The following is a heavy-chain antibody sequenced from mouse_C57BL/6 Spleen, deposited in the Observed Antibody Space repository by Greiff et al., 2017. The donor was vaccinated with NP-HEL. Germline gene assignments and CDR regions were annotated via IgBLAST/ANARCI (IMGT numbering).Heavy chain of an antibody. V-gene: IGHV1-69*01. CDR2: IDPSDSYT. CDR1: GYTFTSYW. Sequence: QVQLKQPGAELVMPGASVKLSCKASGYTFTSYWMHWVKQRPGQGLEWIGEIDPSDSYTNYNQKFKGKSTLTVDKSSSTACMQLSSLTSEDSAVYYCARYPAVYGSSPYYFDYWGQGTTLTVSS. D-gene: IGHD1-1*01. CDR3: ARYPAVYGSSPYYFDY. J-gene: IGHJ2*01.